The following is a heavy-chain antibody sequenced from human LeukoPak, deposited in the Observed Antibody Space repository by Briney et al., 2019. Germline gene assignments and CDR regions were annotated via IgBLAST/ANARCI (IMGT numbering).Heavy chain of an antibody. Sequence: SETLSLTCTVSGGSISSSSYYWGWLRQPPGKGLEWIGSIYYSGSTYYHPAPKTRITISVDTSKNQFSLKLSSATAAATAVYYCAIDRYSGSTRHSYYGMDVWGEGTTVTVSS. J-gene: IGHJ6*01. D-gene: IGHD2-2*01. CDR1: GGSISSSSYY. CDR3: AIDRYSGSTRHSYYGMDV. CDR2: IYYSGST. V-gene: IGHV4-39*01.